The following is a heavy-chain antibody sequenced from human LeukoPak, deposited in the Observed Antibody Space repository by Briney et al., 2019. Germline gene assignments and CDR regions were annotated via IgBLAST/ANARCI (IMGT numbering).Heavy chain of an antibody. CDR1: GGTFSSYA. CDR3: ARIGYCSGGSCLGFFDY. J-gene: IGHJ4*02. Sequence: ASVKVSCKASGGTFSSYAISWVRQAPGQGLEWMGGIIPIFGTANYAQKFQGRVTITADKSTSTAYMERSSLRSEDTAVYYCARIGYCSGGSCLGFFDYWGQGTLVTVSS. CDR2: IIPIFGTA. V-gene: IGHV1-69*06. D-gene: IGHD2-15*01.